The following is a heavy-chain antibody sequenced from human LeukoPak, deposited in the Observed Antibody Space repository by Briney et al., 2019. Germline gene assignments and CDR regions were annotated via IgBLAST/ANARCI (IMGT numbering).Heavy chain of an antibody. CDR3: ARDVYCSGGNCYYYFDY. J-gene: IGHJ4*02. Sequence: ASVKVSCKASGYTFTSYDIAWVRQAPGQGLEWMAWISAYNGDTNYAQKLQGRVTMTTDTSTSTAYMELTSLNSDDTAVYYCARDVYCSGGNCYYYFDYWGQGALVTVSS. CDR1: GYTFTSYD. D-gene: IGHD2-15*01. V-gene: IGHV1-18*01. CDR2: ISAYNGDT.